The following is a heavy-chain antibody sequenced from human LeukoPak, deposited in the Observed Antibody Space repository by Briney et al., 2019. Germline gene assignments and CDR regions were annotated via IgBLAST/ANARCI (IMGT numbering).Heavy chain of an antibody. CDR2: IHHNWNT. J-gene: IGHJ4*02. D-gene: IGHD7-27*01. Sequence: PSETLSLTCLVSGDSISTSSYYWGWIRQPPGKGLEWIASIHHNWNTYYNPSLKSRVIVSLDKSKNQFSLKLSSVTAADTAVYYCARVKWGATDYWGQGTLVTVSS. CDR3: ARVKWGATDY. CDR1: GDSISTSSYY. V-gene: IGHV4-39*07.